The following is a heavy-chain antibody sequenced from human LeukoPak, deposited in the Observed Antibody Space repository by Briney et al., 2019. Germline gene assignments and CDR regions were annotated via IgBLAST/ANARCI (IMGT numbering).Heavy chain of an antibody. CDR2: ISHDGSSK. CDR3: ARERGITMVRPFGMDV. J-gene: IGHJ6*02. V-gene: IGHV3-30*03. Sequence: GGSLRLSCEGAGFTFSSYGIHWVRQTPGEGLEWVAVISHDGSSKKYADSVKGRFAVSRDDSKNTIYLEINSLTIEDTAVYFCARERGITMVRPFGMDVWGQGTAVIVSS. CDR1: GFTFSSYG. D-gene: IGHD3-10*01.